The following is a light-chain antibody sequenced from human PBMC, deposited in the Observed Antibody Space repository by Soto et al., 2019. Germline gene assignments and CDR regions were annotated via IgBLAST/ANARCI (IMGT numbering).Light chain of an antibody. CDR1: SSDVGAYNY. CDR2: DVN. CDR3: SSYTSSSTLV. Sequence: QSVLTQPASVSGSPEQSITISCTGTSSDVGAYNYVSWYQQYPGKAPKLMIYDVNNRPSGVSNRFSGSKSGNTASLTISGLQAEDEAEYFCSSYTSSSTLVFGGGTKLTVL. V-gene: IGLV2-14*01. J-gene: IGLJ2*01.